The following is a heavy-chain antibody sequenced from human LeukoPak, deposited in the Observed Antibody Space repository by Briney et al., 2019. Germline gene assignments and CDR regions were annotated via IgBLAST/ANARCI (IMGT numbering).Heavy chain of an antibody. Sequence: PGGSLRLSCAASGFTFSSYEMNWVRQAPGKGLEWVSYISSSGSTIHYADSVKGRFTISRDNAKNSLYLQMNSLRAEDTAVYYCATGIAARPGGSFDYWGQGTLVTVSS. CDR1: GFTFSSYE. D-gene: IGHD6-6*01. CDR3: ATGIAARPGGSFDY. V-gene: IGHV3-48*03. CDR2: ISSSGSTI. J-gene: IGHJ4*02.